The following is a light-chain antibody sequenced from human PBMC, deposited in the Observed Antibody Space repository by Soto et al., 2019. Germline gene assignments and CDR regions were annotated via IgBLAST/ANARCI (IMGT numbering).Light chain of an antibody. J-gene: IGLJ1*01. CDR1: SSDVGSYNL. Sequence: QSVLTQPVSVSGSPGQSITISCTGTSSDVGSYNLVSWYQQHPGKAPKLMIYEVSKRPSGVSNRFSGSKSGNTASLTISGLQAEDEADYYCCSYAGSSTSFGTGTKVTVL. V-gene: IGLV2-23*02. CDR3: CSYAGSSTS. CDR2: EVS.